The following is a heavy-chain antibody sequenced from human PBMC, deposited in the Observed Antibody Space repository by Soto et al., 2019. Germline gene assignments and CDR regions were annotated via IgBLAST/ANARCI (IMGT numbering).Heavy chain of an antibody. Sequence: EVQLLESGGGLVQPGGSLRLSCVASGFTFSTYTMSWVRRAPGKGLEWVSVISGTMGSVRDPYYADSVQGRFTISRDDFKSTLYLQMNSLRAEDTAIYYCAKARCTSSTCYFPDSCGQGTLVTVSS. CDR2: ISGTMGSVRDP. CDR3: AKARCTSSTCYFPDS. V-gene: IGHV3-23*01. CDR1: GFTFSTYT. D-gene: IGHD2-8*01. J-gene: IGHJ5*01.